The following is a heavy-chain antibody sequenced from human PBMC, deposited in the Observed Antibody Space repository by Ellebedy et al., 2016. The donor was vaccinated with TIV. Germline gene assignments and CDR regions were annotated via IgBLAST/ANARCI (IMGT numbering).Heavy chain of an antibody. CDR1: GYIFTTYW. J-gene: IGHJ3*01. CDR2: IAPSDSAT. Sequence: GESLKISCKTSGYIFTTYWIGWVRQMPGTGLEWMGIIAPSDSATRIGPSFQGQVTISVDPSISTAYLQWSHLKASDTGIYYCARQGGPTGDAFDVWGQGTRVTVSS. V-gene: IGHV5-51*01. D-gene: IGHD5-12*01. CDR3: ARQGGPTGDAFDV.